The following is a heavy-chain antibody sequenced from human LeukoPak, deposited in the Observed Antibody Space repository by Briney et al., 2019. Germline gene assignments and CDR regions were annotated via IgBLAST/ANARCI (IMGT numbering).Heavy chain of an antibody. D-gene: IGHD4/OR15-4a*01. V-gene: IGHV3-48*03. CDR3: VRETYGAYGHAFDV. J-gene: IGHJ3*01. CDR1: GFTFNSYE. CDR2: ISSSGDTA. Sequence: GGSLRLSCAASGFTFNSYEMDWVRQAPGRGLEWISYISSSGDTAYYADSVKGRVTTSRDNARDSLYLQTSSLRVDDTAVYYCVRETYGAYGHAFDVWGQGTMVTVSS.